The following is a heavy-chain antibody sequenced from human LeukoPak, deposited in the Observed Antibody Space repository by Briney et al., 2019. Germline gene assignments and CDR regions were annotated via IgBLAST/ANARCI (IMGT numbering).Heavy chain of an antibody. CDR2: IHPTAGSA. D-gene: IGHD3-10*01. CDR1: EYTFTSYS. J-gene: IGHJ4*02. CDR3: ARERDYYYGSGSYYNYFDY. Sequence: GASVKVSCKASEYTFTSYSLHWLRQAPGQGLEWMGMIHPTAGSANYAQKFQGRVTMTRDMSTSTVYMELSSLRSDDTAVYYCARERDYYYGSGSYYNYFDYWGQGTLVTVSS. V-gene: IGHV1-46*01.